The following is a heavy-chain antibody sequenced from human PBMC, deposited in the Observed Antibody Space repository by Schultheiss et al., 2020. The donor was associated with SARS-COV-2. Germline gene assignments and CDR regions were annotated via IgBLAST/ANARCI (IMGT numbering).Heavy chain of an antibody. D-gene: IGHD1-1*01. J-gene: IGHJ5*02. V-gene: IGHV3-23*01. CDR2: ISGSGGST. Sequence: GESLKISCAASGFTFSSYGIHWVRQAPGKGLEWVSAISGSGGSTYYADSVKGRFTISRDNSKNTLYLQMNSLRDEDTAVYYCAREGNWNDCFDPWGQGTLVTAPQ. CDR3: AREGNWNDCFDP. CDR1: GFTFSSYG.